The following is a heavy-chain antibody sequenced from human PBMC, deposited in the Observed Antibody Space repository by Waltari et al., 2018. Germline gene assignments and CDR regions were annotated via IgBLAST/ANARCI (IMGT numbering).Heavy chain of an antibody. J-gene: IGHJ4*02. V-gene: IGHV3-7*01. CDR2: IKQDGSEK. D-gene: IGHD3-10*01. CDR1: GFTFYSYW. Sequence: EVHLVESGGGLVQPGGSLRLSCAASGFTFYSYWMSWVRQAPGKGLEVVANIKQDGSEKYYVYSVKGRFIISRDNAKDSLYLELNSLRAEDTAVYYCARGGSRWFDFWGQGTLVTVSS. CDR3: ARGGSRWFDF.